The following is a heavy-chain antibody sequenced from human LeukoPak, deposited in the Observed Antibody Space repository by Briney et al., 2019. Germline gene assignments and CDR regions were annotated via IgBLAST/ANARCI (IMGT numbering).Heavy chain of an antibody. V-gene: IGHV3-11*04. D-gene: IGHD3-10*01. CDR2: ISSSGSTI. CDR3: ARVLLWFDYYMDV. CDR1: GFTFSDYY. Sequence: GGSLRLSCAASGFTFSDYYMSWIRQAPGKGLEWVSYISSSGSTIYYADSVKGRFTISRDNAKNSLYLQMYSLRAEDTAVYYCARVLLWFDYYMDVWGKGTTVTVSS. J-gene: IGHJ6*03.